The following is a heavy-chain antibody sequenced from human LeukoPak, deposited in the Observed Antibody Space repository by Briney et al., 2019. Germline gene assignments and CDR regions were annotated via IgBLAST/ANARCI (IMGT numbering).Heavy chain of an antibody. CDR3: AREYYYDSSVLY. CDR2: INPNSGGT. Sequence: VSVKVSCKASGYTFTGYYMHWVRQAPGQGLEWMGWINPNSGGTNYAQKFQGRVTMTRDTSISTAYMELSRLRSDDTAVYYCAREYYYDSSVLYWGQGTLVTVSS. V-gene: IGHV1-2*02. CDR1: GYTFTGYY. J-gene: IGHJ4*02. D-gene: IGHD3-22*01.